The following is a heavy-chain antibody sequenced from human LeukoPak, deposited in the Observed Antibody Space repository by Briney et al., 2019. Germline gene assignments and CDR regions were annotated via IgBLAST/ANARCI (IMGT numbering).Heavy chain of an antibody. J-gene: IGHJ4*02. Sequence: PGGSLRLSCAASGFTFSNYWMHWVRQVPGKGLVWVSHINSDGRIINYADSVKGRFTISRDNAKNTLYLQMNSLRVEDTAVYYCVVQGWVFRAPTQYYFDYWGQGTLVTVSS. V-gene: IGHV3-74*01. D-gene: IGHD1-1*01. CDR1: GFTFSNYW. CDR3: VVQGWVFRAPTQYYFDY. CDR2: INSDGRII.